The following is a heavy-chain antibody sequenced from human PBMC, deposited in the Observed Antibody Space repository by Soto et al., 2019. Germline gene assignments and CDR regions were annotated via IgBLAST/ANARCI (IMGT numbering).Heavy chain of an antibody. Sequence: QVQLQESGPGLVKPSQTLSLTCTVSGGSISSGGYYWSWIRQHPGKGLEWIGYFYYSGSTYYNPSLQSRVTISVDTSKNQFSLKLSSVTAAETAVYYCARDYIVVVVAAKVDYYYYGMDVWGQGTTVTVSS. CDR3: ARDYIVVVVAAKVDYYYYGMDV. D-gene: IGHD2-15*01. J-gene: IGHJ6*02. V-gene: IGHV4-31*03. CDR1: GGSISSGGYY. CDR2: FYYSGST.